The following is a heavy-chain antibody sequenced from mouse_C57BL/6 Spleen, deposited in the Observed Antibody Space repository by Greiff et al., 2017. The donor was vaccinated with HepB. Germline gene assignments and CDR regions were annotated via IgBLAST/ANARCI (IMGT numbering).Heavy chain of an antibody. CDR1: GFTFSSYA. CDR2: ISNGGDYI. CDR3: TREVTTVVAKDYYAIDY. V-gene: IGHV5-9-1*02. D-gene: IGHD1-1*01. J-gene: IGHJ4*01. Sequence: EVQRVESGEGLVKPGGSLKLSCAASGFTFSSYAMSWVRQTPEKRLEWVAYISNGGDYIYYADTVKGRFTISRDNARNTLYLQMSSLKSEDTAMYYCTREVTTVVAKDYYAIDYWGQGTSVTVSS.